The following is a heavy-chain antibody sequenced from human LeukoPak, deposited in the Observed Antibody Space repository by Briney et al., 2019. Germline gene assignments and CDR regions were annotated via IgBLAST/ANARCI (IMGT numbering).Heavy chain of an antibody. D-gene: IGHD6-19*01. J-gene: IGHJ5*02. V-gene: IGHV4-59*01. CDR2: IYYSGTT. CDR1: GASISSSY. CDR3: ARGQPQRYSSGWYVNWFDP. Sequence: PSETLSLTCTVSGASISSSYWSWIRQPPGKGLEWIGYIYYSGTTKYNPSLKSRVTISVDTSKYQFSLKVNSVAAADTAVYYCARGQPQRYSSGWYVNWFDPWGQGTLVTVSS.